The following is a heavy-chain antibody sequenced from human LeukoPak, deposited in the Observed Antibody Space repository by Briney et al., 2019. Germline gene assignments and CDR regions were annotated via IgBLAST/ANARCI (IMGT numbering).Heavy chain of an antibody. CDR1: GFTFSDYY. CDR2: INQDGSDK. V-gene: IGHV3-7*02. J-gene: IGHJ4*02. CDR3: ARAVSGYIYGYGY. D-gene: IGHD5-18*01. Sequence: GGSLRLSCAASGFTFSDYYMSWVRQAPGKGLEWVANINQDGSDKNYVDSVKGRFTISRDNAKNSLYLQMNSLRDEDTAVYYCARAVSGYIYGYGYWGQGTLVTVSS.